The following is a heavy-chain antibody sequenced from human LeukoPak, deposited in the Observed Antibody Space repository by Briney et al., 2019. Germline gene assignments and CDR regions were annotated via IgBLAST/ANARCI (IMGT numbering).Heavy chain of an antibody. V-gene: IGHV1-2*02. Sequence: ASVKVSCKASGYTFTGYFMHWVRQAPGQGLEWVGWISPNSGDTKYAQRFQGRVTMTRDTSISTAYMELSRLRSDDTAVYYCARSLGYSSSWYSWGQGTLVTVSS. CDR2: ISPNSGDT. J-gene: IGHJ5*02. CDR1: GYTFTGYF. CDR3: ARSLGYSSSWYS. D-gene: IGHD6-13*01.